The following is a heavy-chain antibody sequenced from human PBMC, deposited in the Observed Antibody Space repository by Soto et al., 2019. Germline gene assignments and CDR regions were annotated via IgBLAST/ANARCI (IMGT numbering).Heavy chain of an antibody. CDR1: AFSFSTSW. V-gene: IGHV3-30*03. J-gene: IGHJ4*02. Sequence: PGGSLRLSCAASAFSFSTSWMHWVRQAPGKGLEWVAVISYDGSNKYYADSVKGRFTISRDNSKNTLYLQMNSLRAEDTAVYYCARDTGTAMVLDYWGQGALVTVSS. CDR2: ISYDGSNK. D-gene: IGHD5-18*01. CDR3: ARDTGTAMVLDY.